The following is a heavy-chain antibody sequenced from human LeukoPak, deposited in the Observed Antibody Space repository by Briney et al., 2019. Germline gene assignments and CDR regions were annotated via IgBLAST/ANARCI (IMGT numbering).Heavy chain of an antibody. D-gene: IGHD2-15*01. CDR2: THTSGTT. J-gene: IGHJ4*02. CDR3: ARGPYCSGGRCSFDD. CDR1: GGSISSYY. V-gene: IGHV4-4*07. Sequence: PSETLSLTCTVSGGSISSYYWSWIRQPAGKGLEWIGRTHTSGTTNYSPSLKSRVTMSVDTSKNQLSLKLFSVTAADTAVYHCARGPYCSGGRCSFDDWGQGTLVTVSS.